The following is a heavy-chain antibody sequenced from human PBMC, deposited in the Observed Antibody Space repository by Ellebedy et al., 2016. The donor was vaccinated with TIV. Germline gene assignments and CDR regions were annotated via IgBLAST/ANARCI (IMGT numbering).Heavy chain of an antibody. D-gene: IGHD6-19*01. J-gene: IGHJ4*02. CDR3: AIRYSSGWSLDY. CDR2: INPSGGRT. Sequence: ASVKVFCXASGYTFTSYYMHWVRQAPGQGLEWMGIINPSGGRTSYARKFQGRVAMTRDTSTSTVYMELSSLRSEDTAVYYCAIRYSSGWSLDYWGQGTLVTVSS. CDR1: GYTFTSYY. V-gene: IGHV1-46*01.